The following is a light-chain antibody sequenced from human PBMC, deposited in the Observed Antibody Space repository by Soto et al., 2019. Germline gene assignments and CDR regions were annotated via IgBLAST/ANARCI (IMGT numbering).Light chain of an antibody. CDR1: QSVSSSY. J-gene: IGKJ1*01. Sequence: EIVLTQSPGTLSLSPGERATLSCRASQSVSSSYLAWYQQKPGQAPRLLIYGASSRATGIPDRFSGSGSGTDFTLTISRLEPEDFAVYYCQQYGSSPPSWTSGQGTKVDIK. CDR3: QQYGSSPPSWT. CDR2: GAS. V-gene: IGKV3-20*01.